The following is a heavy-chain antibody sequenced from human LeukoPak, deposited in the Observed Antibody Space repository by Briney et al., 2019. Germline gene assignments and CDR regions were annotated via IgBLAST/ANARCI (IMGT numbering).Heavy chain of an antibody. CDR3: ARHQGWLQWEY. CDR2: IYAAET. D-gene: IGHD5-24*01. Sequence: SETLSLTCNVSGASISDYYWSWIRQSAGKGLEWIGRIYAAETDFNPSLKSRLTMSIDTSKNQFSLKLRSVTAADTAVYYCARHQGWLQWEYWGQGALVTVSS. J-gene: IGHJ4*02. V-gene: IGHV4-4*07. CDR1: GASISDYY.